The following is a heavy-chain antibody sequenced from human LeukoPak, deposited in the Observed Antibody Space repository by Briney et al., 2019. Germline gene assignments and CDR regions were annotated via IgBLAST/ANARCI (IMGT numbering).Heavy chain of an antibody. V-gene: IGHV4-4*07. CDR1: GGPINNYY. Sequence: PSETLSLTCTVSGGPINNYYWSWIRQPAGKGLEWIGRIYTRGSINYNPSLKSRVTMSVDTSKNQFSLKLSSVTAADTAVYYCARGRYCSADICSGGDAFDIWGQGTMVSVSS. D-gene: IGHD2-15*01. CDR2: IYTRGSI. J-gene: IGHJ3*02. CDR3: ARGRYCSADICSGGDAFDI.